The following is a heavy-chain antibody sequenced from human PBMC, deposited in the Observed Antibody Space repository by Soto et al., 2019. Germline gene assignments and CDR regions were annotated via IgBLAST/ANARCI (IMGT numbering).Heavy chain of an antibody. CDR3: ARGLGSSTANPGYYYYGMDV. CDR2: INPNSGGT. Sequence: ASVKVSCKASGYTFTGYYMHWVRQAPGQGLEWMGWINPNSGGTNYAQKFQGRVTMTRDTAISTAYMELSRLSSDDTAVYYCARGLGSSTANPGYYYYGMDVWGQGTTVTVSS. CDR1: GYTFTGYY. J-gene: IGHJ6*02. D-gene: IGHD2-2*01. V-gene: IGHV1-2*02.